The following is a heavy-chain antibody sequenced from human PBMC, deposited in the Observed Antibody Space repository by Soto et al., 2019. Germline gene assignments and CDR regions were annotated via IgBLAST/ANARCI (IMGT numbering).Heavy chain of an antibody. CDR1: GVSISSYY. J-gene: IGHJ5*02. Sequence: SGTLSPTCTDPGVSISSYYCTWIRPPPGKGLEWIGYIYYSGSTNYNPSLKSRVTISVDTSKNQFSLKLSSVTAADTAVYYCARDLWFGELSYWFDPWRQGTLVTVSS. CDR2: IYYSGST. CDR3: ARDLWFGELSYWFDP. V-gene: IGHV4-59*01. D-gene: IGHD3-10*01.